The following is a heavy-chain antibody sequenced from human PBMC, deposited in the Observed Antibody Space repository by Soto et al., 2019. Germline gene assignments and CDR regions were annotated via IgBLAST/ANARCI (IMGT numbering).Heavy chain of an antibody. V-gene: IGHV5-51*01. J-gene: IGHJ4*02. CDR3: ATLRNILGVPVLY. CDR1: GYSFPNYW. CDR2: IYPRDSDI. Sequence: GESLKISCKASGYSFPNYWIGWVRQMPGKGLEWMGTIYPRDSDIRYSPSFQGQVTISADNSISTAYVRWSSLQASDTAMYYCATLRNILGVPVLYWGQGVMVTVAS. D-gene: IGHD1-26*01.